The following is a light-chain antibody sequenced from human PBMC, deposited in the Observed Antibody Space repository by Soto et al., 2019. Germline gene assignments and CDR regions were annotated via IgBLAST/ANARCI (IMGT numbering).Light chain of an antibody. CDR1: QSVSCN. Sequence: TQPPATLPLSPREGATLSCRASQSVSCNLAWYQQKPGQAPRLLIYGASSRATGIPARFSGAGPGTDFTLTISRLEPEDFAVYYCQQFSSYPLTFGRGTKVDIK. J-gene: IGKJ4*01. CDR3: QQFSSYPLT. CDR2: GAS. V-gene: IGKV3D-11*03.